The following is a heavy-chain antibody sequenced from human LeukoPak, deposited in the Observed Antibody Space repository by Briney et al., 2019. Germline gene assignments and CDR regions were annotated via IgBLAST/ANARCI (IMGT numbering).Heavy chain of an antibody. CDR2: ISGRGGVT. CDR3: AKDTVAAVAVPY. Sequence: GGSLRLSCAASDFTFSSYAMSWVRQAPGKGLEWVSAISGRGGVTYYVDSVKGRFTISRDNSKNTLYLQMNSLRAEDTAVYYCAKDTVAAVAVPYWGQGTLVTVSS. CDR1: DFTFSSYA. V-gene: IGHV3-23*01. J-gene: IGHJ4*02. D-gene: IGHD6-19*01.